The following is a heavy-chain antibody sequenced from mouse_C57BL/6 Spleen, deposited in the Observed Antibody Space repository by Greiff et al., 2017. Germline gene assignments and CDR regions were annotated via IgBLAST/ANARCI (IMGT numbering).Heavy chain of an antibody. J-gene: IGHJ2*01. Sequence: VQLQQSGPELVKPGASVKISCKASGYAFSSSWMNWVKQRPGKGLEWIGRIYPGDGDTNYNGKFKGKATLTADKSSSAAYMQLSRLSSEVSAVYCGTRSGELITLDYWGQGTTLTVSS. CDR2: IYPGDGDT. V-gene: IGHV1-82*01. D-gene: IGHD2-4*01. CDR1: GYAFSSSW. CDR3: TRSGELITLDY.